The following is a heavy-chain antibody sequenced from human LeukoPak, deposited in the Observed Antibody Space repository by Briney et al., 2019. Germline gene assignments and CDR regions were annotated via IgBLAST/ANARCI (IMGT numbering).Heavy chain of an antibody. J-gene: IGHJ6*04. Sequence: SETLSLTCTVSGGSISNYYWSWIRQPPGEGLEWIGYIFYTGNTNYNPSLNSRVTISVDTSKNQFSLRLSSVTAADTAVYYCAKGGTYYYYCMDVWGKGTTVTVSS. CDR3: AKGGTYYYYCMDV. CDR2: IFYTGNT. D-gene: IGHD3-16*01. CDR1: GGSISNYY. V-gene: IGHV4-59*01.